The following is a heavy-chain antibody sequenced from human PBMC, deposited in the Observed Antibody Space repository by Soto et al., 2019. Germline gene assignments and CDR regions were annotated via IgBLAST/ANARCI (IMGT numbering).Heavy chain of an antibody. D-gene: IGHD3-10*01. CDR2: IIPIFGTA. CDR3: ESDAAHYYYGSENYFDY. CDR1: GGTFSSYA. J-gene: IGHJ4*02. Sequence: QVQLVQSGAEVKKPGSSVKVSCKASGGTFSSYAISWVRQAPGQGLEWMGGIIPIFGTANYAQKFQGRVTITAGESTSTAYMELRSLRSEDTAVYYCESDAAHYYYGSENYFDYWGEGTLVTVSS. V-gene: IGHV1-69*12.